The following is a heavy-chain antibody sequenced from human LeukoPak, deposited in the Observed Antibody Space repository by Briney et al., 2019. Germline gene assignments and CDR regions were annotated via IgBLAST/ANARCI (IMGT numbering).Heavy chain of an antibody. CDR2: IYYSGTT. Sequence: SETLSLTCTVSGGSISSNSYYWGWIRQPPGKGLEWIGNIYYSGTTYYNPSLRSRVTISVDTSKNQFSLKLSSVTAADTAVYHCARHQSFVGSIWSLFDYWGQGTLVTVSS. J-gene: IGHJ4*02. V-gene: IGHV4-39*01. CDR1: GGSISSNSYY. CDR3: ARHQSFVGSIWSLFDY. D-gene: IGHD6-13*01.